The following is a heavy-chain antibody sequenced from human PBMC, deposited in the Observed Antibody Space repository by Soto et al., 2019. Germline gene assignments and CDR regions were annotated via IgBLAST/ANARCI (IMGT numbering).Heavy chain of an antibody. Sequence: GGSLRPSGAASGFTFRSSVMHWVRQAPGKGVGWLAVILYQGNDKFYAGSVKGRFTISRENSKTTLYLNIKSLRAEDTAFYYFARNGGGESGSFTFDYWGQGTLVTVSS. CDR1: GFTFRSSV. J-gene: IGHJ4*01. V-gene: IGHV3-33*01. D-gene: IGHD1-26*01. CDR2: ILYQGNDK. CDR3: ARNGGGESGSFTFDY.